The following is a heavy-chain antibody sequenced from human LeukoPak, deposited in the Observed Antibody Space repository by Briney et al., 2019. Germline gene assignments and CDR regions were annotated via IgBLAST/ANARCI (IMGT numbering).Heavy chain of an antibody. J-gene: IGHJ4*02. CDR2: MNPNSGGT. Sequence: ASVKVSCKASGYTFTSYDINWVRQATGQGLEWMGWMNPNSGGTNYAQKFQGRVTMTRDTSISTAYMELSRLRSDDTAVYYCARESYYYDSSGYYPPLFDYWGQGTLVTVSS. D-gene: IGHD3-22*01. CDR3: ARESYYYDSSGYYPPLFDY. V-gene: IGHV1-2*02. CDR1: GYTFTSYD.